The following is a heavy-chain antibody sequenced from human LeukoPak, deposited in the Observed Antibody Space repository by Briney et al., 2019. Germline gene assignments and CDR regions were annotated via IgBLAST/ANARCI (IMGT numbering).Heavy chain of an antibody. J-gene: IGHJ4*02. CDR3: ARSWAGMYYPFYYFDY. D-gene: IGHD2-8*01. CDR1: GYSISSGYY. V-gene: IGHV4-38-2*02. CDR2: IYHSGST. Sequence: PSETLSLTCTVSGYSISSGYYWGWIRQPPGKGLEWIGSIYHSGSTHYNPSLKSRVNISADTSKSQFSLNLDSVTAADTAVYYCARSWAGMYYPFYYFDYWGQGSLVTVSS.